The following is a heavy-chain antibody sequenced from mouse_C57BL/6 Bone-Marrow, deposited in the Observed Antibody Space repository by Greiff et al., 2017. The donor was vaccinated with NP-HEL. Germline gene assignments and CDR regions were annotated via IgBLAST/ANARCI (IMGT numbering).Heavy chain of an antibody. CDR2: INYDGSST. D-gene: IGHD1-1*01. V-gene: IGHV5-16*01. Sequence: EVQRVESEGGLVQPGSSMKLSCTASGFTFSDYYMAWVRQVPEKGLEWVANINYDGSSTYYLDSLKSRFIISRDNAKNILYLQMSSLKSEDTATYYCARGGYGSSPGWHFDVWGTGTTVTVSS. J-gene: IGHJ1*03. CDR1: GFTFSDYY. CDR3: ARGGYGSSPGWHFDV.